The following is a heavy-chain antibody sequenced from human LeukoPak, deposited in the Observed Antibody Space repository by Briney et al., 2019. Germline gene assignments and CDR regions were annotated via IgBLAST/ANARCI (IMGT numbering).Heavy chain of an antibody. D-gene: IGHD1-14*01. J-gene: IGHJ4*02. CDR3: ARGAEGSLPSPPWYI. Sequence: ASVKVSCKASGGTFSSYAISWVRQAPGQGLEWMGRIIPILGIANYAQKFQGRVTITADKSTSTAYMELSSLRSEDTAVYYCARGAEGSLPSPPWYIWGQGTLVTVSS. CDR1: GGTFSSYA. CDR2: IIPILGIA. V-gene: IGHV1-69*04.